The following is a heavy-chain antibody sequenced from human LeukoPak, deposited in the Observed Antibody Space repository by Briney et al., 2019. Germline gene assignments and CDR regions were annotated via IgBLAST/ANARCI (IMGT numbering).Heavy chain of an antibody. J-gene: IGHJ4*02. Sequence: GSLRLSCAASGFTVSSNYINWVRQAPGKGLEWVSVTYSGGSTYYADSVKGRFTISRDNSKNTLYLQMNSLRVEDTAVYYCAKEGPWYSFDFWGQGTPVTVSS. D-gene: IGHD2-15*01. V-gene: IGHV3-66*01. CDR2: TYSGGST. CDR1: GFTVSSNY. CDR3: AKEGPWYSFDF.